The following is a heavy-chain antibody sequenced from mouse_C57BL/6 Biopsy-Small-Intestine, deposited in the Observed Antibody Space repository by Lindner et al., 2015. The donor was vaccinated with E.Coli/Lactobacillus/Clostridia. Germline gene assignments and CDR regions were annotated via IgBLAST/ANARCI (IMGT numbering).Heavy chain of an antibody. D-gene: IGHD2-10*02. J-gene: IGHJ4*01. CDR2: IDPENGDT. V-gene: IGHV14-4*01. CDR3: TPSAYAMDY. Sequence: VQLQESGAELVRPGASVRLSCTASGFNIKDDYMHWVKQRPEQGLEWIGWIDPENGDTEYASKFQGKATITADTSSNTAYLQLSSLTSEDTAVYYCTPSAYAMDYWGQGTSVTVSS. CDR1: GFNIKDDY.